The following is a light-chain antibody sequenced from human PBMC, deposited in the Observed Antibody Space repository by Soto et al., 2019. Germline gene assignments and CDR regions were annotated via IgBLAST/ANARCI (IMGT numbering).Light chain of an antibody. Sequence: QSALTQPRSVSGSPGQSVTISCTGTNSDVGAYNHVSWYQQHPGKAPKLMIYDVTKRPSGVPDRFSGSKSGNTASLTISGLQTEDEADYYCCSYAGSYLDVFGIGTKLTVL. J-gene: IGLJ1*01. CDR3: CSYAGSYLDV. CDR2: DVT. CDR1: NSDVGAYNH. V-gene: IGLV2-11*01.